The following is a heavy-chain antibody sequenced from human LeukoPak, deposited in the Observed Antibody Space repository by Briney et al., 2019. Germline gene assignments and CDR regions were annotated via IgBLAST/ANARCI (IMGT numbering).Heavy chain of an antibody. D-gene: IGHD5-12*01. CDR2: IRYDGSNK. V-gene: IGHV3-30*02. CDR1: GFTFSSYG. Sequence: GGSLRLSCAASGFTFSSYGMHWVRQAPGKGLEWVAFIRYDGSNKYYADSVKGRFTISRDNSKNTLYLQMNSLRAEDTAVYYCAKEVRYSGYSNWFDPWGQGTLVTVSS. CDR3: AKEVRYSGYSNWFDP. J-gene: IGHJ5*02.